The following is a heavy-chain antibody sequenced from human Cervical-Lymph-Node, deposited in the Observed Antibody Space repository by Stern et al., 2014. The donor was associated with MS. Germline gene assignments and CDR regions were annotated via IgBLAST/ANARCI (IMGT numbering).Heavy chain of an antibody. D-gene: IGHD6-6*01. V-gene: IGHV3-11*01. CDR1: GFTFSDYY. CDR3: AKGSSIASS. J-gene: IGHJ4*02. Sequence: VQLVESGGGLVKPGGSLRLACEASGFTFSDYYMSWIRQSPGKGLEWVAYISSTTWSNIWYPNSVQGRVPISRDKSRKSPSLKVNSLRAEDTAVYYCAKGSSIASSWGQGTLVIVSS. CDR2: ISSTTWSNI.